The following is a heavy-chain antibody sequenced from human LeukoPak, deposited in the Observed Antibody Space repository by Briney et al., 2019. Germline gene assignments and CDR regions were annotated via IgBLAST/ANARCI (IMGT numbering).Heavy chain of an antibody. CDR1: GGSISSYY. J-gene: IGHJ4*02. Sequence: PSETLSLTCTVSGGSISSYYWSWIRQPPGKGLEWIGYIYYSGSTNYNPSLKSRVTISVDTSKNQFSLKLSSVTAEDTAVYYCARDRIKRSYYYDSSGSFDYWGQGTLVTVSS. CDR3: ARDRIKRSYYYDSSGSFDY. D-gene: IGHD3-22*01. CDR2: IYYSGST. V-gene: IGHV4-59*01.